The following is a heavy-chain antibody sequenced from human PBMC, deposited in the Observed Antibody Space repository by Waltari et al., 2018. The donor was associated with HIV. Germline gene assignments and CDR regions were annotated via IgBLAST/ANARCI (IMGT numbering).Heavy chain of an antibody. Sequence: QVQLVQSGSELKKPGASVKVSCKASGYTFINYAMNWVRQAPGQGIEWMGWIKTNTGNPTYAQGVTGRFVFSLDTSVSTAYLQISSLKTEDTAVYYCARAREWELLYPIDYWGQGTLVTVS. J-gene: IGHJ4*02. CDR2: IKTNTGNP. CDR3: ARAREWELLYPIDY. V-gene: IGHV7-4-1*02. CDR1: GYTFINYA. D-gene: IGHD1-26*01.